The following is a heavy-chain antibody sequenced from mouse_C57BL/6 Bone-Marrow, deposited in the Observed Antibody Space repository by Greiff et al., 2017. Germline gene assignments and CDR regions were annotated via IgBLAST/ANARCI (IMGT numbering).Heavy chain of an antibody. CDR3: TAYAAF. Sequence: EVKVEESGGGLVQPGGSMKLSCVASGFTFSNYWMNWVRQSPEKGLEWVAQIRLKSDNYATHYAVSVKGRFTISRDDSKSSVYLQMNNLRAEDTRIYYCTAYAAFWGQGTLVTVSA. V-gene: IGHV6-3*01. CDR2: IRLKSDNYAT. D-gene: IGHD2-14*01. J-gene: IGHJ3*01. CDR1: GFTFSNYW.